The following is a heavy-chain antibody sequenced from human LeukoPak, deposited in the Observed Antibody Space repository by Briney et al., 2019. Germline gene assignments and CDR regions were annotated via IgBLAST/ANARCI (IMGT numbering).Heavy chain of an antibody. CDR2: ISSSGST. Sequence: SETLSLTCAVSGGSISSGDYYWSWIRQPAGKGLEWIGRISSSGSTNYNPSLKSRVTISVDTSKNQFSLKLSSVTAADTAVYFCARGPYSYDSSGAFDIWGQGTMVTVSS. CDR1: GGSISSGDYY. V-gene: IGHV4-61*02. CDR3: ARGPYSYDSSGAFDI. D-gene: IGHD3-22*01. J-gene: IGHJ3*02.